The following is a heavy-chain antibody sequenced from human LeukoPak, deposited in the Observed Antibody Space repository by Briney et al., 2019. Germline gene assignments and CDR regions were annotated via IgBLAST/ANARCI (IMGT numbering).Heavy chain of an antibody. CDR1: GYTFTCYY. CDR2: INPNSGGT. D-gene: IGHD2-15*01. V-gene: IGHV1-2*02. CDR3: ARGALHCSGGSCYSVWFDP. Sequence: GASVTVSCKASGYTFTCYYMHCVRPAPGRGLEWMGWINPNSGGTNYAQKFYGRVTMTRHTSISTAYMELSRLRSDDTAVYYCARGALHCSGGSCYSVWFDPWGQGTLVTVSS. J-gene: IGHJ5*02.